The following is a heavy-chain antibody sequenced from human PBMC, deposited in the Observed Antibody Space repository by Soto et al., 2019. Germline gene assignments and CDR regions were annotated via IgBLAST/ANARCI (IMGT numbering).Heavy chain of an antibody. V-gene: IGHV3-30*04. CDR3: ARGAITVLRGVDY. CDR2: VSSDGSNK. Sequence: QVHLEESGGGVVHPGRSLRLSCAASGFTFNTYAVHWVRQAPGKGLEWVAVVSSDGSNKYYSDSVKGRFSISRDNSNNTLSLQMNSLRTEATAVYYCARGAITVLRGVDYWGRGTLVTVSS. CDR1: GFTFNTYA. D-gene: IGHD3-10*01. J-gene: IGHJ4*02.